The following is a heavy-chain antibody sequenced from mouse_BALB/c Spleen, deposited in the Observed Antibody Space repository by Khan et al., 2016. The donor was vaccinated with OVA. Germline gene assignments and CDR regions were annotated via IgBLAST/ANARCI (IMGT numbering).Heavy chain of an antibody. D-gene: IGHD1-3*01. J-gene: IGHJ3*01. CDR3: TRGGYSSFAY. CDR2: IYPGNSDT. Sequence: EVQLQQSGTVLARPGASVKMSCKASGYSFTSYWMYWVKHRPGQGLEWIGGIYPGNSDTDYNQKFKGKAKLTAGTSASTAYMELSSLTNEDSAVYYCTRGGYSSFAYWGQGTLVTVSA. V-gene: IGHV1-5*01. CDR1: GYSFTSYW.